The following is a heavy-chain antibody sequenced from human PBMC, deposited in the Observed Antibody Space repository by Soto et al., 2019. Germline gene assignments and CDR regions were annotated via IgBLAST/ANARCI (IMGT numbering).Heavy chain of an antibody. Sequence: GGSLRLSCAASGFTFSSYMMHWVRQAPGKGLEWVSFSSATGAGTYYADSVKGRFTISRDNSKNTLYLQMTSLRADDTAVYYCAKDRRAGGNYGFYSDFWGQGALVTVSS. J-gene: IGHJ4*02. CDR1: GFTFSSYM. CDR3: AKDRRAGGNYGFYSDF. CDR2: SSATGAGT. D-gene: IGHD1-7*01. V-gene: IGHV3-23*01.